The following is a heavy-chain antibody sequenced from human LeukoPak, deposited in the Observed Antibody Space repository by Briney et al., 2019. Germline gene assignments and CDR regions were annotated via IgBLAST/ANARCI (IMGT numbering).Heavy chain of an antibody. J-gene: IGHJ4*02. CDR2: IIPIFGTA. CDR1: GGTFTSYA. D-gene: IGHD3-10*01. Sequence: SVKVSFKASGGTFTSYAISWVRQAPGQGLEWMGGIIPIFGTANYAQKFQGRVTITADKSTSTAYMELSSLRSEDTAVYYCARGGITMVRGVIITPGGYVYWGQGTLVTVSS. V-gene: IGHV1-69*06. CDR3: ARGGITMVRGVIITPGGYVY.